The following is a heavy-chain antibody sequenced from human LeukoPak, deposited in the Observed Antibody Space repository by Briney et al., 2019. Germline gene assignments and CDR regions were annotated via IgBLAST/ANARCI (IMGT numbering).Heavy chain of an antibody. Sequence: GGSLRLSCAASGFTFSSYAMSWVRQAPGKALEWVSAISGSGGSTYYADSVKGRFTISRDNSKNTLYLQMNSLRAEDTAVYYCAKVSVQPGYSSGWSINWFDPWGQGTLVTVSS. V-gene: IGHV3-23*01. J-gene: IGHJ5*02. CDR1: GFTFSSYA. CDR3: AKVSVQPGYSSGWSINWFDP. CDR2: ISGSGGST. D-gene: IGHD6-19*01.